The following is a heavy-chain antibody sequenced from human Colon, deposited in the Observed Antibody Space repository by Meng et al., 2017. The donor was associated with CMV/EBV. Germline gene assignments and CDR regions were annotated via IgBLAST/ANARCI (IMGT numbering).Heavy chain of an antibody. Sequence: SGYSFSDYYLHWVRQAPGQGLEWMGRMIPNTGGTNYAQKFQGRVTMTGDTSISTAYMELRNVRSDDTAVYYCVRGSEISTGSYGDSWGQGTLVTVSS. V-gene: IGHV1-2*06. D-gene: IGHD3-9*01. CDR1: GYSFSDYY. CDR2: MIPNTGGT. CDR3: VRGSEISTGSYGDS. J-gene: IGHJ5*02.